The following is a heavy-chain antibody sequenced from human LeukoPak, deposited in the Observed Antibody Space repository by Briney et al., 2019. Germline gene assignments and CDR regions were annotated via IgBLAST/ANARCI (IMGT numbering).Heavy chain of an antibody. D-gene: IGHD5-24*01. CDR1: GGSISGYF. Sequence: SETLSLTCTVSGGSISGYFWSWIRQPAGKGLEWIGCIYTSGSTYYNPSLKSRLTISVDTDTSKNQFSLKLSSVTAADTAVYYCARSGYNNWFDPWGQGTLVTVSS. J-gene: IGHJ5*02. CDR2: IYTSGST. V-gene: IGHV4-4*07. CDR3: ARSGYNNWFDP.